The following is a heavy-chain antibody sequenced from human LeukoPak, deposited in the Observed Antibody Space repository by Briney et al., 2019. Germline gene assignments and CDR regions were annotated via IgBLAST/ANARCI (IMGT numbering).Heavy chain of an antibody. J-gene: IGHJ4*02. CDR2: IHYSGST. Sequence: PSETLSLTCTVSGGAISSGDYYWSWIRQHPGKGLEWIGYIHYSGSTYYNPSLKSRLTISVDTSKNQFSLKVSSVTAADTAVYYCARAKYNSGWYLDHWGQGTLVTVSS. D-gene: IGHD6-19*01. CDR1: GGAISSGDYY. V-gene: IGHV4-31*03. CDR3: ARAKYNSGWYLDH.